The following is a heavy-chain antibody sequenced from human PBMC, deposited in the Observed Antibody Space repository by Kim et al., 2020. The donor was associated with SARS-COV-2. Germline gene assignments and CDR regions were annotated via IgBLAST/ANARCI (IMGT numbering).Heavy chain of an antibody. CDR2: IRSKAYGGTT. Sequence: GGSLRLSCTASGFTFGDYAMSWFRQAPGKGLEWVGFIRSKAYGGTTEYAASVKGRFTISRDDSKSIAYLQMNSLKTEDTAVYYCTSHYYDFWSGYSDYWGQGTLVTVSS. V-gene: IGHV3-49*03. J-gene: IGHJ4*02. D-gene: IGHD3-3*01. CDR1: GFTFGDYA. CDR3: TSHYYDFWSGYSDY.